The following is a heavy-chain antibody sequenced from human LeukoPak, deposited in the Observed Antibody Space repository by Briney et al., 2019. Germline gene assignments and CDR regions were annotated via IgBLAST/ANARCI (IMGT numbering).Heavy chain of an antibody. Sequence: GGSLRLSCAASGFTFSSYAMSWVRQAPGKGLEWVSTIRGSGGGTYSADSVRGRFTISRDNSKKTLYLQMNSLRAEDTAVYYCAKDAANLLYYFDYWGQGALVTVSS. D-gene: IGHD2-15*01. CDR2: IRGSGGGT. CDR1: GFTFSSYA. V-gene: IGHV3-23*01. CDR3: AKDAANLLYYFDY. J-gene: IGHJ4*02.